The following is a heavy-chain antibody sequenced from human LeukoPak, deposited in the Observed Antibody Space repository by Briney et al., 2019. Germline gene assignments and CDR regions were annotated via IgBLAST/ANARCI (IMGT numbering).Heavy chain of an antibody. V-gene: IGHV4-34*01. CDR1: GGSFSGYY. J-gene: IGHJ6*04. CDR3: ARSSYGARRGV. Sequence: PSETLSLTCAVYGGSFSGYYWSRIRQPPGKGLEWIGEINHSGSTNYNPSLKSRVTISVDTSKDQFSLKLSSVTAADTAVYYCARSSYGARRGVWGKGTTVTVSS. D-gene: IGHD4-17*01. CDR2: INHSGST.